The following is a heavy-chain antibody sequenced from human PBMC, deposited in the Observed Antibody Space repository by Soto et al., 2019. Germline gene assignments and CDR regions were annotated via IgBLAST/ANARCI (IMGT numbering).Heavy chain of an antibody. CDR3: ARKASYYDSSGFPTGDWFDP. Sequence: GESLKISCKGSGYSFTSYWIGWVRQMPGKGLEWMGIIYPGDSDTRYSPSFQGQVTISADKSISTAYLQWSSLKASDTAMYYCARKASYYDSSGFPTGDWFDPWGQGTLVTSPQ. J-gene: IGHJ5*02. CDR1: GYSFTSYW. CDR2: IYPGDSDT. D-gene: IGHD3-22*01. V-gene: IGHV5-51*01.